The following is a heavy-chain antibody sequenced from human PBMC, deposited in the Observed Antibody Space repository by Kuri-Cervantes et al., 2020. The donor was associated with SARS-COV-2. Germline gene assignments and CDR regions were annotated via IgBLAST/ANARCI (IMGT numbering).Heavy chain of an antibody. D-gene: IGHD3-3*01. CDR1: GGSISSSSYY. V-gene: IGHV4-39*07. CDR3: ARAKRIMIFGVVSNFDY. Sequence: SETLSLTCTVSGGSISSSSYYWGWIRQPPGKGLEWIGSIYYSGSTYYNPSHKSRVTISVDTSKNQFSLKLSSVTAADTAVYYCARAKRIMIFGVVSNFDYWGQGTLVTVSS. J-gene: IGHJ4*02. CDR2: IYYSGST.